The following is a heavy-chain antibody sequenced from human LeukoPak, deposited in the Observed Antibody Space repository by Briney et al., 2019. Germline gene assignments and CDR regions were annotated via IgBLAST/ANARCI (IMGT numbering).Heavy chain of an antibody. CDR1: GGSFSGYY. J-gene: IGHJ4*02. CDR3: ARGQIQLWPFDY. D-gene: IGHD5-18*01. V-gene: IGHV4-34*01. CDR2: INHSGST. Sequence: SETLSLTCAVYGGSFSGYYWSWIRQPPGKGLERIGEINHSGSTNYNPSLKSRVTISVDTSKNQFSLKLSSVTAADTAVYYCARGQIQLWPFDYWGQGTLVTVSS.